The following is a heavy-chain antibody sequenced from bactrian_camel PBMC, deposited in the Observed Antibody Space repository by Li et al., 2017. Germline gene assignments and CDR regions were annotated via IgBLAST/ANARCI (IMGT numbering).Heavy chain of an antibody. J-gene: IGHJ6*01. CDR2: MYATNRTGNI. D-gene: IGHD3*01. CDR1: GPAWVN. V-gene: IGHV3S63*01. Sequence: HVQLVESGGGSVQVGGSLLLSCAASGPAWVNMAWFRQAPGKEREGVARMYATNRTGNIDYADSVKGRFTISKDNARNTLYLQMNNLKPEDTGMYYCGAGDTMGGGVCYEDFGYWGQGTQVTVS. CDR3: GAGDTMGGGVCYEDFGY.